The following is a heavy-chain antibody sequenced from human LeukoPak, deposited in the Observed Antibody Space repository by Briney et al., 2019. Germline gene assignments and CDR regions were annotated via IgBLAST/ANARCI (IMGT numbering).Heavy chain of an antibody. CDR3: ARGDEAYYGSGTFY. D-gene: IGHD3-10*01. Sequence: GGSLRLSCAASGFTLSTYTMNWVRQAPGKGLEWVSSISSSSSYIYYADSVKGRFTISRDNAKNTLYLQMNSLRAEDTAVYYCARGDEAYYGSGTFYWGQGTLVTVSS. CDR1: GFTLSTYT. J-gene: IGHJ4*02. CDR2: ISSSSSYI. V-gene: IGHV3-21*01.